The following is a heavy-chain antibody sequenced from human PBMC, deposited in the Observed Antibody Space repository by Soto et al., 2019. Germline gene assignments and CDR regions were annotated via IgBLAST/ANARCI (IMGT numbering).Heavy chain of an antibody. CDR2: ISAYNGNT. J-gene: IGHJ4*02. CDR1: GYTFASYG. Sequence: ASVKVSCKASGYTFASYGISWVRQAPGQGLEWMGWISAYNGNTNYAQKLQGRVTMTTDTSTSTAYMELRSLRSDDTAVYYCAREYYDSSGYYYVRGPFDYWGQGTLVTVSS. CDR3: AREYYDSSGYYYVRGPFDY. V-gene: IGHV1-18*04. D-gene: IGHD3-22*01.